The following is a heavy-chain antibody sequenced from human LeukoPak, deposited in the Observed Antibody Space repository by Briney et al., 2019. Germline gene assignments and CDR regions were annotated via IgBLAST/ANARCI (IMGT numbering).Heavy chain of an antibody. D-gene: IGHD2-15*01. CDR1: GGTFHSYI. CDR2: IVPIIGTA. CDR3: ARDQRPSCLGGICYSGDY. Sequence: GASVKVSCKASGGTFHSYIVTWVRQAPGQGLEWMGGIVPIIGTANYAQKFKGRVTITADDSTSTAYMELRSLRSEDTAIYYCARDQRPSCLGGICYSGDYWGQGTLVTVTS. J-gene: IGHJ4*02. V-gene: IGHV1-69*13.